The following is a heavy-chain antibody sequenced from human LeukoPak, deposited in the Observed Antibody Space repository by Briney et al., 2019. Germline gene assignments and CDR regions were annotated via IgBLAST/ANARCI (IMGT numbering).Heavy chain of an antibody. V-gene: IGHV3-23*01. J-gene: IGHJ4*02. CDR2: ISGSGGST. CDR1: GFTFSGYG. D-gene: IGHD2-2*01. CDR3: AKARPPLVVPAATFDY. Sequence: PGGSLRLSCAPSGFTFSGYGMHWVRQAPGKGLEWVSAISGSGGSTYYADSVKGRFTISRDNSKNTLYLQMNSLRAEDTAVYYCAKARPPLVVPAATFDYWGQGTLVTVSS.